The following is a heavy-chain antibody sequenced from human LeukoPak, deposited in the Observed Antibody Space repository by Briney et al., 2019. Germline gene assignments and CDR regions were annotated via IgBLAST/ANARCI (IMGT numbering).Heavy chain of an antibody. CDR2: IRYDGSNK. J-gene: IGHJ4*02. V-gene: IGHV3-30*02. Sequence: GGSLRLSCAAPGFTFSSYGMHWVRQAPGKGLEWVAFIRYDGSNKYYADSVKGRFTISRDNSKNTLYLQMNSLRAEDTAVYYCAKAGSYGSSPFDYWGQGTLVTVSS. CDR1: GFTFSSYG. CDR3: AKAGSYGSSPFDY. D-gene: IGHD1-26*01.